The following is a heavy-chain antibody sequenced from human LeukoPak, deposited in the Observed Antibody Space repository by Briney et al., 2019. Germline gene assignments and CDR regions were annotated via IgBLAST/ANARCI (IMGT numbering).Heavy chain of an antibody. J-gene: IGHJ4*02. V-gene: IGHV3-23*01. CDR3: AKSGVLAAIGEYFDY. CDR2: ISGTGGRT. Sequence: GGSLRLSCEASGFAFSFFAMSWVRQAPGKGLEWVSVISGTGGRTYYADYVKGRFTISRDNSKNTLYLQMNSLRAEDTAVYYCAKSGVLAAIGEYFDYWGQGTLVTVSS. CDR1: GFAFSFFA. D-gene: IGHD2-15*01.